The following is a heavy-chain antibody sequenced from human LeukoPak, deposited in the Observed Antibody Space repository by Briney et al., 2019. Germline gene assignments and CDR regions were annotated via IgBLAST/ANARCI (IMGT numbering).Heavy chain of an antibody. CDR1: GSYW. CDR2: INGDGSWT. V-gene: IGHV3-74*01. J-gene: IGHJ4*02. Sequence: GGSLRLSCAASGSYWMHWVRQAPGKGLVWVSHINGDGSWTTYADSVKGRFTISKDNAKNTVYLQMNNLRAEDTAVYYCVSFYETYWGRGTLVTVSS. CDR3: VSFYETY. D-gene: IGHD2-2*01.